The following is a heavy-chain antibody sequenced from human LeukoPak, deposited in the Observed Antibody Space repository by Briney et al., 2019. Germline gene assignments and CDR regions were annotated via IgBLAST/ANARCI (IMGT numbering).Heavy chain of an antibody. D-gene: IGHD4/OR15-4a*01. V-gene: IGHV4-59*08. J-gene: IGHJ4*02. CDR1: GGSIDSYY. CDR3: ARRPGEYGGNDFDY. Sequence: SETLSLTCTVSGGSIDSYYWSWIQQPPGKGLEWIGYIYYSGSTNHNPSLKSRVTISVDTSKNQFSLKLSSVTAADTAVYYCARRPGEYGGNDFDYWGQGTLVTVSS. CDR2: IYYSGST.